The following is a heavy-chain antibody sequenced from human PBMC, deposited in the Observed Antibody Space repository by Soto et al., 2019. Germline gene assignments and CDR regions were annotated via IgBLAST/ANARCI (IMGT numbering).Heavy chain of an antibody. Sequence: QLQLQESGPGLVKPSETLSLTCTVSGGSISSSSYYWGWIRQPPGKGLEWIGNIYYSGSTYYNPSLKSRVTISVDTSKSQFSLQLRSVTVADTAVYYCASGAMVTTYSFGYWGQGTLVTVSS. CDR2: IYYSGST. V-gene: IGHV4-39*01. J-gene: IGHJ4*02. D-gene: IGHD4-17*01. CDR3: ASGAMVTTYSFGY. CDR1: GGSISSSSYY.